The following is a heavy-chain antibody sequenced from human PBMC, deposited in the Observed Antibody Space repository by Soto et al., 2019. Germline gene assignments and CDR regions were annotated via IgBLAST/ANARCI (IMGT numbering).Heavy chain of an antibody. CDR2: FYSGGST. CDR1: GFTVSSNY. V-gene: IGHV3-53*01. Sequence: PVGSLRLSCAASGFTVSSNYMSWVRQAPGKGLEWVSVFYSGGSTYYADSVKGRFTISRDYSKNTLYLQMNSLRAEDTAVYYCAREGGYGGDSGHWYFDLWGRGTLVTVSS. CDR3: AREGGYGGDSGHWYFDL. D-gene: IGHD2-21*02. J-gene: IGHJ2*01.